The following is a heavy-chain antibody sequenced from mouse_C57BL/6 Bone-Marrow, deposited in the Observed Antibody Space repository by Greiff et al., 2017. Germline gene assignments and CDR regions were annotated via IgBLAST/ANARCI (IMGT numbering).Heavy chain of an antibody. CDR1: GYTFTDYY. Sequence: EVQLQQSGPELVKPGASVKISCKASGYTFTDYYMNWVKQSHGKSLEWIGDINPNNGGTSYNQKFKGKATLTVDKSSSTAYMELRSLTSEDSAVYYCARGGRSGYYRDFDYWGQGTTLTVSS. J-gene: IGHJ2*01. V-gene: IGHV1-26*01. D-gene: IGHD2-3*01. CDR2: INPNNGGT. CDR3: ARGGRSGYYRDFDY.